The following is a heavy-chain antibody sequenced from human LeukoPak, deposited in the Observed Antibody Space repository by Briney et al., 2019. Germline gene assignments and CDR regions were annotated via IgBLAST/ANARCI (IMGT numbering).Heavy chain of an antibody. CDR3: ARRKGDYVNWFDP. V-gene: IGHV4-39*01. J-gene: IGHJ5*02. CDR1: SGSISSSSYY. D-gene: IGHD4-17*01. CDR2: IYYSGTT. Sequence: SETLSLTCTVSSGSISSSSYYWGWIRQPPGKGLEWIGSIYYSGTTYYNPSLKSRVTISVDTSKNQFSLKLSSVTAADKAVYYCARRKGDYVNWFDPWGQGTLVTVSS.